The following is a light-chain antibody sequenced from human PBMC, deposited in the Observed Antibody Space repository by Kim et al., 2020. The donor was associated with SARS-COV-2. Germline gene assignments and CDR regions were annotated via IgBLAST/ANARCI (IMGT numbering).Light chain of an antibody. Sequence: DIQMTQSPSSLSASTGDRVTITCQASQDIANFLNWYQQKPGTAPNLLIYGASNLETGVPSRFSGGGSGTEFTLTITNLQPEDFATYYCQQYDSLPLTFGGGTKVDIK. CDR3: QQYDSLPLT. CDR2: GAS. V-gene: IGKV1-33*01. J-gene: IGKJ4*01. CDR1: QDIANF.